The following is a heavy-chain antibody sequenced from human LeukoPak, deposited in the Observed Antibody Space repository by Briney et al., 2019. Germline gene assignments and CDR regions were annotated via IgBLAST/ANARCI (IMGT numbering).Heavy chain of an antibody. V-gene: IGHV3-7*01. CDR2: IKEEGSEE. J-gene: IGHJ5*02. CDR1: GFTFSSYW. D-gene: IGHD3-16*01. CDR3: VYCGSYDVA. Sequence: GGSLRLSCAASGFTFSSYWMTWVRQVPGTGLELVANIKEEGSEEYYVDSVKGRFTISRDNAKNSLYLQMNSLRAEDTAVYDCVYCGSYDVAWGQGTLVTVSS.